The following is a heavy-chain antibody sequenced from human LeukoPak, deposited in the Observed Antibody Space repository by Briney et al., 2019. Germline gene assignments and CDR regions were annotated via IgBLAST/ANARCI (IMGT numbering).Heavy chain of an antibody. CDR3: ARGRRLRSLSFPFDY. CDR2: IIPIFGTA. D-gene: IGHD5-12*01. Sequence: ASVKDSCKASGGTFSSYAISWVRQAPGQGLEWMGGIIPIFGTANYAQKFQGRVTITADESTSTAYMELSSLRSEDTAVYYCARGRRLRSLSFPFDYWGQGTLVTVSS. J-gene: IGHJ4*02. CDR1: GGTFSSYA. V-gene: IGHV1-69*13.